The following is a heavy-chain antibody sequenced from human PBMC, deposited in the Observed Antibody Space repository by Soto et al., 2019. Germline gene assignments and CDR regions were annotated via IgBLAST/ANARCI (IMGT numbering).Heavy chain of an antibody. CDR2: IYPRDSDT. CDR1: GYRFTYDW. V-gene: IGHV5-51*01. D-gene: IGHD5-12*01. J-gene: IGHJ5*02. CDR3: ARTHIVATPRGWFDP. Sequence: PGESLKISCKGSGYRFTYDWIAWVRQMPGKGLEWMGIIYPRDSDTRYSPSFEGQVTISVDKSINPAYLQWNSLKASDSAMYYCARTHIVATPRGWFDPWGQGTLVTVSS.